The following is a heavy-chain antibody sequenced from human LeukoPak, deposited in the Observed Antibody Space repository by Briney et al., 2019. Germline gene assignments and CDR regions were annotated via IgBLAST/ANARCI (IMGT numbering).Heavy chain of an antibody. J-gene: IGHJ4*02. CDR3: VNGESFYGDYGFDY. V-gene: IGHV3-30*02. CDR2: IRSHNSDT. D-gene: IGHD4-17*01. CDR1: GFTFSSYG. Sequence: GGSLRLSCATSGFTFSSYGMNWVRQAPGKGLEWLASIRSHNSDTYYADSLKGRFTISRDNSKNTLYLQMDNLSVDDTAVFYCVNGESFYGDYGFDYWGQGTLVTVSS.